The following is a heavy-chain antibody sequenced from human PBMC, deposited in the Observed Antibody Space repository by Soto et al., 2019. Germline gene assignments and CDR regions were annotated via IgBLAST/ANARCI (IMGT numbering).Heavy chain of an antibody. V-gene: IGHV3-30*18. CDR1: GFTFSSYG. Sequence: HPWGSLRLSCAASGFTFSSYGMHWVRQAPGKGMEWVSFISYDGSNKYYAYSVKVRLTISRDNSKNKLYLQMNSLRAEDTAVYYCAKVHRSYYGMYXWGQVTPFTVS. CDR3: AKVHRSYYGMYX. J-gene: IGHJ6*02. CDR2: ISYDGSNK.